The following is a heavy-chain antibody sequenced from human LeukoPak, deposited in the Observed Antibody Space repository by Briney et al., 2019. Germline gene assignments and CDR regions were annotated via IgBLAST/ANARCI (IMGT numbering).Heavy chain of an antibody. CDR3: ARQAYCSGGSCWGFDY. Sequence: SETLSLTCTVSGVSISSYWSWIRQPPGKGLEWIGYIYYSGSANYNPSLKSRVTISADTSKNQFSLRLSSVTAADTAVYYCARQAYCSGGSCWGFDYWGQGTLVTVSS. V-gene: IGHV4-59*08. CDR2: IYYSGSA. J-gene: IGHJ4*02. CDR1: GVSISSY. D-gene: IGHD2-15*01.